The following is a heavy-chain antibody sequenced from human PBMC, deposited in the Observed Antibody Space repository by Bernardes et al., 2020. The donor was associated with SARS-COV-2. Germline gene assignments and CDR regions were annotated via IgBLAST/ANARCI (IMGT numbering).Heavy chain of an antibody. CDR1: GGSISSYY. CDR3: ARFYSSSPRFDP. D-gene: IGHD6-13*01. CDR2: IYYSGST. Sequence: SETLSLTCTVSGGSISSYYWSWIRQPPGKGLEWIGYIYYSGSTNCNPSLKSRVTISVDTSKNQFSLKLNSVTAVDTAVYYCARFYSSSPRFDPWGQGTLVTVSS. V-gene: IGHV4-59*01. J-gene: IGHJ5*02.